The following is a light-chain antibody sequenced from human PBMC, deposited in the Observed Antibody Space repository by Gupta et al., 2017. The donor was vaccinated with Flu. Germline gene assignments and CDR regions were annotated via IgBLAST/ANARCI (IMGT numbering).Light chain of an antibody. Sequence: QPALTQPPSEPRSPRQSVTISCTGTSSDVGGYSYVSWYQQHPRKAPNLRIYDLSKRPSGVPDRFSGSESGNTASLTVSGLEAEDEADYYCNSYADSNNDVFGGGTKLTVL. CDR3: NSYADSNNDV. CDR2: DLS. V-gene: IGLV2-8*01. J-gene: IGLJ2*01. CDR1: SSDVGGYSY.